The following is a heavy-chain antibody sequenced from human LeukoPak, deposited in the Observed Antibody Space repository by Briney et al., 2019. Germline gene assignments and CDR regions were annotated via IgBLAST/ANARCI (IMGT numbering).Heavy chain of an antibody. V-gene: IGHV4-34*01. D-gene: IGHD3-22*01. CDR2: INHSGST. Sequence: SETLSLTCAVYGGSFSGYYWSWIRQPPGKGLEWIGEINHSGSTNYNPSLKSRVTISVDTSKSQFSLKLSSVTAADTAVYYCARGPKYYYDSSGYYFYRYYYYMDVRGKGTTVTVSS. J-gene: IGHJ6*03. CDR3: ARGPKYYYDSSGYYFYRYYYYMDV. CDR1: GGSFSGYY.